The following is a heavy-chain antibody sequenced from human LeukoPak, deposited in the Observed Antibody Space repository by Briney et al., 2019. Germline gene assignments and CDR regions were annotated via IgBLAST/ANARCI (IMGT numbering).Heavy chain of an antibody. D-gene: IGHD2-2*01. J-gene: IGHJ5*02. CDR3: ARALIVVVPAASNWFDP. V-gene: IGHV4-59*01. CDR1: GGSISSYY. Sequence: SETLSLTCTVSGGSISSYYWSWIRQPPGKGLEWLGYIYYSGSTNYNPSLKSRVTISVDTSKNQFSLKLSSVTAADTAVYYCARALIVVVPAASNWFDPWGQGTLVTVSS. CDR2: IYYSGST.